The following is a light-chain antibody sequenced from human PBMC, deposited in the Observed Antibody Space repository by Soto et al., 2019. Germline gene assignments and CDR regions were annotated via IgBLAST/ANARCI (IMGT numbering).Light chain of an antibody. CDR1: QSVLYNSNNKNY. CDR3: QQYESTPPT. CDR2: WAS. J-gene: IGKJ2*01. V-gene: IGKV4-1*01. Sequence: DIVMTQSPDSLAVSLGERATINCKSSQSVLYNSNNKNYLAWYQQRPGQPPKLLIYWASTRESGVPDRFSGSGAGTDFPLTITRLQAEDVAIYYCQQYESTPPTFGQGTKLEIK.